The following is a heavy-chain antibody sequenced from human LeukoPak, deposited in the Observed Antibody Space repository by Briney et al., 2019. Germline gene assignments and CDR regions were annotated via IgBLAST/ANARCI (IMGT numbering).Heavy chain of an antibody. CDR2: ISYDGSNK. D-gene: IGHD3-10*01. Sequence: GRSLRLSCAASGFTFSSYAMHWVRRAPGKGLEWVAVISYDGSNKYYADSVKGRFTISRDNSKNTLYLQMNSLRAEDTAVYYCARVPQGYYGSGSYLGAFDIWGQGTMVTVSS. J-gene: IGHJ3*02. CDR3: ARVPQGYYGSGSYLGAFDI. CDR1: GFTFSSYA. V-gene: IGHV3-30*04.